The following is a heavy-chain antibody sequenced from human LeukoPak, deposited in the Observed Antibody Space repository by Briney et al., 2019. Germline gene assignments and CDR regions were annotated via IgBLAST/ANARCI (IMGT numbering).Heavy chain of an antibody. V-gene: IGHV3-21*01. D-gene: IGHD3-16*01. Sequence: GGSLRISCAASGFTFSSYSMNWVRQAPGKGLEWVSSISGSSSYIYYADSVKGRFTISRDNTKNTLFLQMNSLRAEDTAVYYCAKEVRGDAFDIWGQGTMVTVSS. CDR3: AKEVRGDAFDI. CDR2: ISGSSSYI. CDR1: GFTFSSYS. J-gene: IGHJ3*02.